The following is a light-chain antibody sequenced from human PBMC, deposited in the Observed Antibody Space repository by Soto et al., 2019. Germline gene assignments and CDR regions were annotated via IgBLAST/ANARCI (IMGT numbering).Light chain of an antibody. Sequence: EIVLTQSPATLSLSPGERATLSCRASQSIGLAIAWYQHKPGQAPSLLIFDAARRATGSPARFRGSGSGTDFILSIRSLEPEDFAVYYCQQRTDRPPWTFGQGTKVESK. V-gene: IGKV3-11*01. CDR3: QQRTDRPPWT. J-gene: IGKJ1*01. CDR2: DAA. CDR1: QSIGLA.